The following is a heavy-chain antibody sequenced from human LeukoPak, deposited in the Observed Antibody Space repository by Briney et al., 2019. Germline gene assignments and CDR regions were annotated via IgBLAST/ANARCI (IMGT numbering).Heavy chain of an antibody. CDR3: ARPYYYDSRIDP. CDR1: GGSISSGDYY. Sequence: SETLSLTCTVSGGSISSGDYYRSWIRQPPGKGLEWIGYTYYSGSTYYNPSLKSRVTISVDTSKNQFSLKLSSVTAADTAVYYCARPYYYDSRIDPWGQGTLVTVSS. J-gene: IGHJ5*02. V-gene: IGHV4-30-4*01. D-gene: IGHD3-22*01. CDR2: TYYSGST.